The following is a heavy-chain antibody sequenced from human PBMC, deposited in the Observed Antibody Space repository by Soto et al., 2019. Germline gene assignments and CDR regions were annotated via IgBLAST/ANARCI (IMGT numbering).Heavy chain of an antibody. CDR2: VYYSGNT. D-gene: IGHD3-16*01. V-gene: IGHV4-59*01. CDR3: EREGETEVGGRGGEEEGER. CDR1: GGSISNYY. Sequence: SETLSLTCTISGGSISNYYWTWIRQTPGKGREWIGYVYYSGNTNYNPSLKSRVSISVDRDKNQGDREMSAGKEEEKEREEGEREGETEVGGRGGEEEGERGGEGTKVTVSS. J-gene: IGHJ3*01.